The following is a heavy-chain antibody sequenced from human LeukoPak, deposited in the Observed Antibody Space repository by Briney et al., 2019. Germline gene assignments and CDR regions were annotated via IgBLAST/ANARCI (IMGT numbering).Heavy chain of an antibody. CDR3: AREGRAAAGPKWAQSDYYYMDV. Sequence: ASVKVSCKASGYTFTSYGISWVRQAPGQGLEWMGWISAYNGNTNYAQKLQGRVTMTTDTSTSTAYMELRSLRSDDTAVYYCAREGRAAAGPKWAQSDYYYMDVWGKGTTVTVSS. J-gene: IGHJ6*03. V-gene: IGHV1-18*01. D-gene: IGHD6-13*01. CDR2: ISAYNGNT. CDR1: GYTFTSYG.